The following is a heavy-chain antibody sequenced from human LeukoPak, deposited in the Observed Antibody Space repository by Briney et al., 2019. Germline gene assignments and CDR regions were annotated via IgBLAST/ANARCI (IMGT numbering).Heavy chain of an antibody. J-gene: IGHJ4*02. V-gene: IGHV3-30-3*01. D-gene: IGHD5-12*01. Sequence: PGRSLRLSCAASGFTFSSYTMHWVRQAPGKGLEWVAVISYDGSNKYYADSVKGRFTISRDNSKNTLYLQMNSLRGEDTAVYYCAGEGYSGYACLDYWGQGTLVTVSS. CDR3: AGEGYSGYACLDY. CDR2: ISYDGSNK. CDR1: GFTFSSYT.